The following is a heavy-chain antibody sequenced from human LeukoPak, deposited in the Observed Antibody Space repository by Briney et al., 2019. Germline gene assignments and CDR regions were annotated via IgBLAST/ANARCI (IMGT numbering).Heavy chain of an antibody. J-gene: IGHJ4*02. CDR3: ARVGYYTNNGSLHFDY. Sequence: GASIKVSCKASGYTFTDYYIHWVRQAPGQGLEWMGWINPNNGGTNYAQKFQGRVTMTRDTSISTAYMELSRLRSDDTAVYYCARVGYYTNNGSLHFDYWGQGTLVTVSS. V-gene: IGHV1-2*02. CDR1: GYTFTDYY. CDR2: INPNNGGT. D-gene: IGHD3-22*01.